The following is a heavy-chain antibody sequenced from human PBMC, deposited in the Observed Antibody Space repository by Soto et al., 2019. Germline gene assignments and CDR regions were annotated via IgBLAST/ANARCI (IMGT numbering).Heavy chain of an antibody. V-gene: IGHV3-15*01. CDR3: TKTVYSDRFFDY. Sequence: VQLMESGGGLVKPGGSLTLSCEASGFAFSGAWMSWVRQAPGKGLEWVGRIKSNSAGATTDYPAPVKGRFTISRDDSRNMLYLQMNSLQTEDTAVYYCTKTVYSDRFFDYWGQGILVTVSS. D-gene: IGHD3-9*01. CDR1: GFAFSGAW. J-gene: IGHJ4*02. CDR2: IKSNSAGATT.